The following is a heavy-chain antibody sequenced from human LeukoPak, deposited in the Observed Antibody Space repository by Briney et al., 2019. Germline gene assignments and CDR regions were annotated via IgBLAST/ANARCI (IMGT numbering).Heavy chain of an antibody. CDR1: DGSITSTSSY. V-gene: IGHV4-39*07. CDR2: ILESGST. D-gene: IGHD6-13*01. J-gene: IGHJ3*02. CDR3: ARTYPPSRNDAFDI. Sequence: SETLSLTGTVLDGSITSTSSYRGWIRQPPGKGLEWIGTILESGSTYYNPSLKSRVTISVDRPTNQFSLKVGSGRPSTLPVNSVARTYPPSRNDAFDIWGQGTMVTVSS.